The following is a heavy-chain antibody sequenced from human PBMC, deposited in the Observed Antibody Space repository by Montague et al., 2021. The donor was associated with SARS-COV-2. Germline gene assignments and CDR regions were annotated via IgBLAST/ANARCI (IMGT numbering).Heavy chain of an antibody. CDR2: IDWDGDK. CDR1: GFSLSTSGVC. CDR3: ARGPSDTYYYNGMDV. Sequence: PALVKPTQTLTLTCTFSGFSLSTSGVCVSWIRQPPGKALEWLARIDWDGDKYYNTSLKSRLTISKDTSKNLVVLTMTNMDPVDTATYYCARGPSDTYYYNGMDVWGRGTTVTVSS. J-gene: IGHJ6*02. V-gene: IGHV2-70*11.